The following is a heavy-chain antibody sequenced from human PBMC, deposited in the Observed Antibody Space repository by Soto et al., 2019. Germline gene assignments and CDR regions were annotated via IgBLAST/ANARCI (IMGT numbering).Heavy chain of an antibody. V-gene: IGHV3-23*01. CDR2: ISGSGDST. Sequence: EVRLLESGGGLVQPGGSLRLSCAASGFTFSVYAMSWVRQAPGKGLEWVSGISGSGDSTHYADSVKGRFTVSRDNSTSMLYLQTNSLRAEDTAIYYCAKDLYGGFTYWSQGKLVPVAS. CDR3: AKDLYGGFTY. J-gene: IGHJ4*02. D-gene: IGHD3-10*01. CDR1: GFTFSVYA.